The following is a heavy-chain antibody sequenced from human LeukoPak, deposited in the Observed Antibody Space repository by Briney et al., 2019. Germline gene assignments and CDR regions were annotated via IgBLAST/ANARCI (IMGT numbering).Heavy chain of an antibody. Sequence: GGSLRLSCAASGFTFSSYEMNWVRQAPGKGLEWSSYISSTSSSIYCADSVKGRFTISRDNAKNSVHLQMNSLRAEDTATYYCVSAYGGLLDYWGQGTLVTVSS. CDR2: ISSTSSSI. D-gene: IGHD3-16*01. CDR3: VSAYGGLLDY. V-gene: IGHV3-48*03. CDR1: GFTFSSYE. J-gene: IGHJ4*02.